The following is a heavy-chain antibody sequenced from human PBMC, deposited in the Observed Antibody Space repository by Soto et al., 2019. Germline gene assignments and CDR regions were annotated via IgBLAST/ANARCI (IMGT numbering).Heavy chain of an antibody. D-gene: IGHD2-2*01. CDR1: GGSISSYY. Sequence: SETLSLTCTVSGGSISSYYWSWIRQPPGKGLEWIGYIYYSGSTNYNPSLKSRVTISVDTSKNQFSLKLSSVTAADTAGYYCARAIVVVPPRGFDIWGQGTMVTVSS. CDR2: IYYSGST. J-gene: IGHJ3*02. CDR3: ARAIVVVPPRGFDI. V-gene: IGHV4-59*01.